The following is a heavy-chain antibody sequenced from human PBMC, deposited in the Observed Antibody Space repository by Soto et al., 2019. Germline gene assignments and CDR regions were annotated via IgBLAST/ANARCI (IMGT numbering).Heavy chain of an antibody. CDR3: AREYGSGGSRQSTTSIDY. CDR1: GGSFSGYY. Sequence: SETLSLTCAVYGGSFSGYYWSWIRQPPGKGLEWIGEINHSGSTNYNPSLKSRVTISVDTSKNQFSLKLSSVTAADTAVYYCAREYGSGGSRQSTTSIDYRGQGTLVTGSS. CDR2: INHSGST. D-gene: IGHD2-15*01. J-gene: IGHJ4*02. V-gene: IGHV4-34*01.